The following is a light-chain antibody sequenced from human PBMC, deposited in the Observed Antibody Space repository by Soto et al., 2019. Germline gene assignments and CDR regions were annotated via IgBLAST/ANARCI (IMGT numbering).Light chain of an antibody. Sequence: DFLMTQSPDSLAVSLGERATINCKSSQSVLSTSNNKNYLAWFQQKPGQPPKLLIYWASARKPGVPDRFIGSGSGTDFTLTITSLQAEDVAVYYCQQYHSDPITFGQGTRLENK. V-gene: IGKV4-1*01. CDR3: QQYHSDPIT. CDR2: WAS. J-gene: IGKJ5*01. CDR1: QSVLSTSNNKNY.